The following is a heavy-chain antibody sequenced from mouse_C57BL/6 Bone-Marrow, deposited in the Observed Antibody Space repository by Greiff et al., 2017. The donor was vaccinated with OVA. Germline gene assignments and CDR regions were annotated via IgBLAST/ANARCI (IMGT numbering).Heavy chain of an antibody. CDR2: IDPEPGGT. J-gene: IGHJ2*01. V-gene: IGHV1-15*01. D-gene: IGHD1-1*01. CDR3: TRYPVTTVVAGDY. Sequence: QVQLQQSGAELVRPGASVTLSCKASGYTFTDYEMHWVKQTPVHGLEWIGAIDPEPGGTAYNQKFKGKAILTADKSSSTAYMELRSLTSEDSAVYYCTRYPVTTVVAGDYGGQGTTLTVSS. CDR1: GYTFTDYE.